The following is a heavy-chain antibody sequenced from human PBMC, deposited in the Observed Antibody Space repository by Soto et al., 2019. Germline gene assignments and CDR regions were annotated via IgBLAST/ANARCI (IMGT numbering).Heavy chain of an antibody. CDR3: AREQKSGAYYYGSGSYACFDP. D-gene: IGHD3-10*01. Sequence: QVQLQESGPGLVKPSQTLSLTCTVSGGSISSGDYYWSWIRQPPGKGLEWIGSIYYSGSTYYNPSLNSRVTISVDTSKNQFSLKLSSVTAADTAVYYCAREQKSGAYYYGSGSYACFDPWGQGTLVTVSS. CDR1: GGSISSGDYY. J-gene: IGHJ5*02. V-gene: IGHV4-30-4*01. CDR2: IYYSGST.